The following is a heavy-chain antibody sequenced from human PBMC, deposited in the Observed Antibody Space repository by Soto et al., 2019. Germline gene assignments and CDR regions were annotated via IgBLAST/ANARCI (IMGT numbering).Heavy chain of an antibody. CDR2: INSDGSST. J-gene: IGHJ4*02. V-gene: IGHV3-74*01. CDR3: AIDGSAAKIDFDY. CDR1: GFTFSSYW. D-gene: IGHD6-25*01. Sequence: GGSLRLSCAASGFTFSSYWMYWVRQAPGKGLVWVSHINSDGSSTTHADSVKGRFTISRDNAKNTLYLQMNSLRAEDTAVYYCAIDGSAAKIDFDYWGQGTLVTVFS.